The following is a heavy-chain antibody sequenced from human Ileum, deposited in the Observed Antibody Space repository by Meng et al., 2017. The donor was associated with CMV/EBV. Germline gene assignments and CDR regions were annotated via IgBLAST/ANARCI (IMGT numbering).Heavy chain of an antibody. D-gene: IGHD2-8*02. CDR3: TTPPLHYDTYWFTYYFDN. V-gene: IGHV3-23*01. Sequence: GESLKISCAASGFSFGNYAMNWVRLPPGKGLEWVAGISSSGDSTNYADSVKGRFTISRDNSQNTLILQMNSLRAEDTAVYYCTTPPLHYDTYWFTYYFDNWGQGTLVTVSS. CDR2: ISSSGDST. CDR1: GFSFGNYA. J-gene: IGHJ4*02.